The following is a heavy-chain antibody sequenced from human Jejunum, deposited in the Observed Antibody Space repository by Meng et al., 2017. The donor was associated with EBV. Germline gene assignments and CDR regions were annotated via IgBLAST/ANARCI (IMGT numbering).Heavy chain of an antibody. CDR3: AKWWHEAGYLDD. D-gene: IGHD2-8*01. Sequence: QVQLQQSGPGLVKPSQTLSLTCAISGDSVSTDRAAWNWIRQSPSRGLEWLGRTYYRSKWHYDYAPSVKSRITITADTSKNQFSLQLNSVTPEDAAVYYYAKWWHEAGYLDDWGQGTLVTVSS. CDR2: TYYRSKWHY. CDR1: GDSVSTDRAA. V-gene: IGHV6-1*01. J-gene: IGHJ4*02.